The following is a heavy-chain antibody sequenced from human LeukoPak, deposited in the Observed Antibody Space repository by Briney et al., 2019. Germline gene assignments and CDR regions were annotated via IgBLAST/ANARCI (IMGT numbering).Heavy chain of an antibody. D-gene: IGHD2-8*01. CDR3: AKVPMVYVEFGPFDP. CDR1: GFTFSSYG. CDR2: ISYDGSNK. V-gene: IGHV3-30*18. J-gene: IGHJ5*02. Sequence: PGGSLRLSCAASGFTFSSYGMHWVRQAPGKGLEWVAVISYDGSNKYYADSVKGRFTISRDNSKNTLYLQMNSLRAEDTAVYYCAKVPMVYVEFGPFDPWGQGTLVTVSS.